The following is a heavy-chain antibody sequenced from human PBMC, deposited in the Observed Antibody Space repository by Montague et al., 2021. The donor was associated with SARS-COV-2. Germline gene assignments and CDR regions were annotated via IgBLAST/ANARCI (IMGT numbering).Heavy chain of an antibody. D-gene: IGHD3-3*01. J-gene: IGHJ3*01. CDR3: ARGQVSVYGVLIMLPAAGAFDV. V-gene: IGHV4-34*01. CDR1: GGSFTDYY. Sequence: SETLSLTCAVYGGSFTDYYWTWIRQAPGKGLEWIGEVDHRGSASYSPSLKGRVGISVDRSKNQFSLNLRSVTAADTAAYYCARGQVSVYGVLIMLPAAGAFDVWGRGTMVLVSP. CDR2: VDHRGSA.